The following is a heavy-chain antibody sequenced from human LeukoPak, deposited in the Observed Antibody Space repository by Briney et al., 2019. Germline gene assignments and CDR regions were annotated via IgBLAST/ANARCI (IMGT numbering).Heavy chain of an antibody. J-gene: IGHJ4*02. CDR1: GYTFTSYG. Sequence: GASVKVSCKASGYTFTSYGISWVRQAPGQGLEWMGWISAYNGNTNYAQKLQGRVTMTTDTSTSTAYMELSSLRSEDTAVYYCASARLRFLEWLFFDYWGQGTLVTVSS. CDR3: ASARLRFLEWLFFDY. CDR2: ISAYNGNT. V-gene: IGHV1-18*01. D-gene: IGHD3-3*01.